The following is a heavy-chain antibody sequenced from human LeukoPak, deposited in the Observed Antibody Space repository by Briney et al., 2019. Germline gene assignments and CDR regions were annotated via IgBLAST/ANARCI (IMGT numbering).Heavy chain of an antibody. CDR3: ARDKTASYFDSSVYYFDF. J-gene: IGHJ4*02. D-gene: IGHD3-22*01. CDR2: INPNSGGT. CDR1: GYTFTGSY. V-gene: IGHV1-2*02. Sequence: ASVKVSCKASGYTFTGSYIHWVRQVPGRGLEWVGWINPNSGGTNSAQNFQGRVTMTRDTSISTAYMEMSRLTSDDTAVYYCARDKTASYFDSSVYYFDFWGQGTLVTVSS.